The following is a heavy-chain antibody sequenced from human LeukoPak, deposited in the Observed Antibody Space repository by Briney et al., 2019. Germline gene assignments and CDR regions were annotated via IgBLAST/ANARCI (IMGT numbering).Heavy chain of an antibody. CDR1: GFTVSSDY. CDR2: IYSGGST. CDR3: ARRQADYYNSSGYYYGY. J-gene: IGHJ4*02. D-gene: IGHD3-22*01. V-gene: IGHV3-53*01. Sequence: GGSLRLSCAASGFTVSSDYMSWVRQAPGKGLEWVSVIYSGGSTFYADSVKGRFTISRDNSKNTLNLQMNSLRAEDTAVYYCARRQADYYNSSGYYYGYWGQGTLVTVSS.